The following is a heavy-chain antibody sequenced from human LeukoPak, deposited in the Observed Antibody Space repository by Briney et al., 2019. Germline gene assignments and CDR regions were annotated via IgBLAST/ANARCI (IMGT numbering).Heavy chain of an antibody. D-gene: IGHD4-17*01. CDR3: ARGPTTVTRAFDY. V-gene: IGHV4-34*01. Sequence: SETLSLTCAVYGGSFSGNYWTWIRQPPGKGLEWIGEINHSGSTNYNTSLKSRVTISLDTSKNQLSLKLSSVTAADTAVYYCARGPTTVTRAFDYWGQGTLVTVSS. CDR1: GGSFSGNY. J-gene: IGHJ4*02. CDR2: INHSGST.